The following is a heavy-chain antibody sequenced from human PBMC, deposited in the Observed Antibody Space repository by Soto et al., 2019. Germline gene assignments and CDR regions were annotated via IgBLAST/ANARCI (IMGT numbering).Heavy chain of an antibody. V-gene: IGHV3-23*01. J-gene: IGHJ4*02. CDR2: ISGSGGST. D-gene: IGHD2-2*02. Sequence: GGSLRLSXAASGFTFSSYAMSWVRQAPGKGLEWVSAISGSGGSTYYADSVKGRFTISRDNSKNTLYLQMNSLRAEDTAVYYCAKGVFGAPIVVVPAAIRGPFDYWGQGTLVTVSS. CDR1: GFTFSSYA. CDR3: AKGVFGAPIVVVPAAIRGPFDY.